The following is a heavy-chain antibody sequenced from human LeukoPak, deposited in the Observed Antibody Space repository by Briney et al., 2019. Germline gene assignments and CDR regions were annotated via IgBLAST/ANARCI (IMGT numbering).Heavy chain of an antibody. CDR2: ISAYNGNT. D-gene: IGHD2-15*01. Sequence: ASVKVSCKASGYTFTSYGISWVRQAHGQGLEWMGWISAYNGNTNYAQKLQGRVTMTTDTSTSTAYMELRSLRSDDTAVYYCARDRFYRYCSGRSCHAQFDPWGQGTLVTVSS. J-gene: IGHJ5*02. CDR3: ARDRFYRYCSGRSCHAQFDP. V-gene: IGHV1-18*01. CDR1: GYTFTSYG.